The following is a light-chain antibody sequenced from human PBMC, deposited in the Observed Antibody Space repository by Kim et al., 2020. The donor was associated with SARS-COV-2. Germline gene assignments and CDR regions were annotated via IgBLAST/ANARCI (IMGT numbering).Light chain of an antibody. CDR3: QSYDSSNWV. V-gene: IGLV6-57*02. J-gene: IGLJ3*02. CDR1: SGSIASNY. Sequence: NFMLTQPHSVSESPGKTLTISCTGSSGSIASNYVQWYQQRPGRAPTTVIYEDNQRPSGVPDRFSGSIDSSSNSASLTISGLKTEDEADYYCQSYDSSNWVFGGGTQLTVL. CDR2: EDN.